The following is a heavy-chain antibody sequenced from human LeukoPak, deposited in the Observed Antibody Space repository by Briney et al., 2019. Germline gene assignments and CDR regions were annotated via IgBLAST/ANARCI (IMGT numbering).Heavy chain of an antibody. Sequence: GGSLRLSCAASGFTFSSYSMIWVRQAPGKGLEFISSISDRGRDIYYADSTKGRFTTSRDNAKNSLYLQMNSLRAEDTAVYYCASGRWIQLWTIDYWGQGTLVTVSS. CDR3: ASGRWIQLWTIDY. CDR2: ISDRGRDI. CDR1: GFTFSSYS. D-gene: IGHD5-18*01. J-gene: IGHJ4*02. V-gene: IGHV3-21*01.